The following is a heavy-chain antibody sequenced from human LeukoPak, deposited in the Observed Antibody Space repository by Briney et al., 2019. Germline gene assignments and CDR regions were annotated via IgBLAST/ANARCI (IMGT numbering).Heavy chain of an antibody. D-gene: IGHD1-14*01. CDR3: ARGPRNDP. CDR1: GYPFTTYE. CDR2: VHPDTGYA. V-gene: IGHV1-8*01. J-gene: IGHJ5*02. Sequence: ASVKVSCKTSGYPFTTYEINWVRQAAGQGLEWMGWVHPDTGYADYAQKFQGRVTMTSDTSISTVYMELSSLRSDDTAVYFCARGPRNDPWGQGTLVTVSS.